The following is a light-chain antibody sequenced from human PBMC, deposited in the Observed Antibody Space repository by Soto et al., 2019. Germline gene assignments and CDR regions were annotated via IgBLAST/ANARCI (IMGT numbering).Light chain of an antibody. J-gene: IGLJ2*01. CDR2: EVS. CDR3: SSYTSSSTLML. V-gene: IGLV2-14*01. CDR1: SSDIGGYNY. Sequence: QSALTQPASVSGSPGQSITISCTGTSSDIGGYNYVSWYQQYPGKAPKLMIYEVSNRPSGVSNRFSGSKSGSTASLTISGLQAEDEADYYCSSYTSSSTLMLFGGGTQLTVL.